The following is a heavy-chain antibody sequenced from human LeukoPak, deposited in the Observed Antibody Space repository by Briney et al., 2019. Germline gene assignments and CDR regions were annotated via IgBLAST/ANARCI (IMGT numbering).Heavy chain of an antibody. D-gene: IGHD2-15*01. Sequence: PSETLSLTCTVSGGSISTSSYYWGWIRHPPGRGLEWIGTIYYSGTTYYNPSLKSRVTISVDTSKNQFSLKLSSVTAADTAVYYCARRGSGSRGDFDYWGQGTLVTVSS. CDR2: IYYSGTT. V-gene: IGHV4-39*01. CDR3: ARRGSGSRGDFDY. J-gene: IGHJ4*02. CDR1: GGSISTSSYY.